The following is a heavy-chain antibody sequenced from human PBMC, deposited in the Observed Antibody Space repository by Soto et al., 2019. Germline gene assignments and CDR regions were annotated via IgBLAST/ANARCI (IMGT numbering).Heavy chain of an antibody. D-gene: IGHD3-16*01. J-gene: IGHJ3*02. CDR1: GGSISSGDYY. CDR3: ARVSSRMINAFDI. Sequence: SEPLSLTCTVSGGSISSGDYYWSWIRKPPGKSLEWIGYIYYSGSTYYNPSLKSRVTISVDTSKNQFSLKLSSVTAADTAVYYCARVSSRMINAFDIWGQGTMVTVSS. V-gene: IGHV4-30-4*01. CDR2: IYYSGST.